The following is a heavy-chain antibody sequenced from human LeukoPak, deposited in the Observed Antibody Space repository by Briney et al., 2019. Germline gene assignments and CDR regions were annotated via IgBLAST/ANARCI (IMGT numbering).Heavy chain of an antibody. CDR3: ARHGGVAAFDH. CDR2: IFFTGNT. V-gene: IGHV4-59*08. CDR1: GGSISSYY. J-gene: IGHJ4*02. Sequence: SETLSLTCTVSGGSISSYYWSWIRQPPGEALQWIGYIFFTGNTNYNPSLRSRVTISIDTSKNQFSLQLSSVTAADTAVYYCARHGGVAAFDHWGQGTLVTVSS. D-gene: IGHD6-19*01.